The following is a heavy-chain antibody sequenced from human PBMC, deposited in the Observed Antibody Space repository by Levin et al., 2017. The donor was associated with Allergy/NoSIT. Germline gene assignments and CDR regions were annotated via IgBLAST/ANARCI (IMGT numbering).Heavy chain of an antibody. D-gene: IGHD2-2*01. J-gene: IGHJ5*02. V-gene: IGHV1-69*13. CDR1: GGTFSSYA. Sequence: SVKVSCKASGGTFSSYAISWVRQAPGQGLEWMGGIIPIFGTANYAQKFQVRFTITADESTSTAYMELSSLRSEDTAVYYCARGICVSSTSCHNWFDPWGQGTLVTVSS. CDR3: ARGICVSSTSCHNWFDP. CDR2: IIPIFGTA.